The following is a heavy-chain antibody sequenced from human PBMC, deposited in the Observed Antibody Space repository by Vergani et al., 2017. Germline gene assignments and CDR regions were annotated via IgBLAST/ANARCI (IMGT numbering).Heavy chain of an antibody. CDR3: ARSSLRFREDIVVVPAAMLDY. V-gene: IGHV1-45*02. CDR1: GYTFTYRY. D-gene: IGHD2-2*01. J-gene: IGHJ4*02. CDR2: ITPFNGNT. Sequence: QMQLVQSGAEVKKTGSSVKVSCKASGYTFTYRYLHWVRQAPGQALEWMGWITPFNGNTNYAQKFQDRVTITRDRSMSTAYMELSSLRSEDTAMYYCARSSLRFREDIVVVPAAMLDYWGQGTLVTVSS.